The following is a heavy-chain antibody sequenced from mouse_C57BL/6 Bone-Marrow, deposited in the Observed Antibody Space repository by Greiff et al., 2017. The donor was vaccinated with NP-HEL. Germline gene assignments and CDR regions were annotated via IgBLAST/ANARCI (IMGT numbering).Heavy chain of an antibody. CDR3: ARGRLRRYFDV. CDR1: GYTFTDYN. V-gene: IGHV1-22*01. CDR2: INPNNGGT. Sequence: VQLKQSGPELVKPGASVKMSCKASGYTFTDYNMHWVKQSHGKSLEWIGYINPNNGGTSYNQKFKGKATLTVNKSSSTAYMELRSLTSEDSAVYYCARGRLRRYFDVWGTGTTVTVSS. J-gene: IGHJ1*03. D-gene: IGHD2-4*01.